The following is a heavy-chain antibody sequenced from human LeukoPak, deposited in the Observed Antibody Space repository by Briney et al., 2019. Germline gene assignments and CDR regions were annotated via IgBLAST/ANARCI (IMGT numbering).Heavy chain of an antibody. CDR1: GFTFSSFG. J-gene: IGHJ5*02. D-gene: IGHD1-7*01. Sequence: PGRSLTLSCAASGFTFSSFGMHWVCQAPGKGLEWVAVIWYDASNKYYADSVKGRFTISRDNSKNTLYLQMNSLRDDDTAVYYCVRGVGVSRFNYLDPWGQGTLVIVSS. CDR3: VRGVGVSRFNYLDP. CDR2: IWYDASNK. V-gene: IGHV3-33*01.